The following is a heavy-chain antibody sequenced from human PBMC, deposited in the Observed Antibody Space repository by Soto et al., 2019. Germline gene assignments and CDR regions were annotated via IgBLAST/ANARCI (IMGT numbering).Heavy chain of an antibody. D-gene: IGHD2-21*02. CDR2: ISSTSSTI. Sequence: GGSLRLSCAASGFTFSSYSMNWVRQAPGKGLEWVSYISSTSSTIYYVDTVKGRFTISRDNAKNSQYLQMNSLRTEDTTVYYCARALVTANHWGQGTLLTVSS. CDR3: ARALVTANH. J-gene: IGHJ5*02. V-gene: IGHV3-48*01. CDR1: GFTFSSYS.